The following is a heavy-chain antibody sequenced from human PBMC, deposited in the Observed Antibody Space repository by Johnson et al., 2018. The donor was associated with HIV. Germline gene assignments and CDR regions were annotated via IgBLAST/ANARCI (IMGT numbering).Heavy chain of an antibody. CDR1: GFTFSSYA. Sequence: VQLVESGGGVVQPGRSLRLSCAASGFTFSSYAMHWVRQAPGKGLEWVSGISWKSGSIGYADSVTGRFTISRDNAKNSLYLQMTSLRAEDTAVYYCARSYSSSSHDAFDIWGQGTMVTVSS. CDR3: ARSYSSSSHDAFDI. D-gene: IGHD6-6*01. CDR2: ISWKSGSI. J-gene: IGHJ3*02. V-gene: IGHV3-9*01.